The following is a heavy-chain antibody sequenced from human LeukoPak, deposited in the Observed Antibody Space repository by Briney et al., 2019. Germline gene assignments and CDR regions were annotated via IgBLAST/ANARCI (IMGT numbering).Heavy chain of an antibody. V-gene: IGHV3-73*01. Sequence: GGSLRLSRTASGFTFNGSAMHWVRQASGKGLEWVGRIRSNSNNYATAYAASVKGRFTISRDDSKNTAYLQINSLKTEDTAVYYCTRPGSYSTDDAFDIWGQGTMVTVSS. CDR1: GFTFNGSA. D-gene: IGHD1-26*01. CDR3: TRPGSYSTDDAFDI. J-gene: IGHJ3*02. CDR2: IRSNSNNYAT.